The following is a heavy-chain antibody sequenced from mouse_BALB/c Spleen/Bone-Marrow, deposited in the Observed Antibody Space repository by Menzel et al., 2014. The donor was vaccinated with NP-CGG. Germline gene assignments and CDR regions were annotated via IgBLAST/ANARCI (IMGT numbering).Heavy chain of an antibody. CDR3: ASLTYYAMDY. Sequence: EVKVVESGGGLVQPGGSRKLSCAASGFTFSSFGMHWVRQAPEKGLEWVAYISSGSSTIYYADTVKGRFTISRDNPKNTLSLQMTSLRSEDTAMYYCASLTYYAMDYWGQGTSVTVSS. CDR1: GFTFSSFG. CDR2: ISSGSSTI. V-gene: IGHV5-17*02. J-gene: IGHJ4*01.